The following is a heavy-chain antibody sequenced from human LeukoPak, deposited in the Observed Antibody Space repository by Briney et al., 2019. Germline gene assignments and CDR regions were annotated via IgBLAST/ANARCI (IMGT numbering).Heavy chain of an antibody. D-gene: IGHD3-10*01. CDR2: IYCSGST. Sequence: SETLSLTCTVSGGSISSGDYYWSWIRQPPGKGLERIGYIYCSGSTYYNPSLKSRVTISVDTSKNQFSLKLSSVTAADTAVYYCAATMVRGVYYWGQGTLVTVSS. CDR3: AATMVRGVYY. V-gene: IGHV4-30-4*01. J-gene: IGHJ4*02. CDR1: GGSISSGDYY.